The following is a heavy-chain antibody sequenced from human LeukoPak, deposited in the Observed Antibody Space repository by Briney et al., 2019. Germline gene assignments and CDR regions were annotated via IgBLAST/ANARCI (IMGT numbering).Heavy chain of an antibody. Sequence: GGSLRLSCSASGLTFSSYAMHWVRQAPGKGLEYVSAISSNGGSTYYADSVKGRFTISRDNSKNTLYLQMSSLRAEDTAVYYCSVMATIPSSFDYWGQGTLATVSS. CDR1: GLTFSSYA. D-gene: IGHD5-24*01. J-gene: IGHJ4*02. CDR2: ISSNGGST. V-gene: IGHV3-64D*06. CDR3: SVMATIPSSFDY.